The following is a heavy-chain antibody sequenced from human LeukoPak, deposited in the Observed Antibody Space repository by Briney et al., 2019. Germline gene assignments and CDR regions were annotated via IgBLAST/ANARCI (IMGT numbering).Heavy chain of an antibody. CDR2: ISYDESNK. D-gene: IGHD2-15*01. Sequence: GGSLRLSCAASGFTFTIYGMYWVRQAPGKGLEWVAMISYDESNKYYTDSVKGRFTISRDNSKNTLYLQMNSLRAEDTAIYYCAKETLGYCSGGSCQGLNYWGQGALVTVSS. V-gene: IGHV3-30*18. CDR3: AKETLGYCSGGSCQGLNY. CDR1: GFTFTIYG. J-gene: IGHJ4*02.